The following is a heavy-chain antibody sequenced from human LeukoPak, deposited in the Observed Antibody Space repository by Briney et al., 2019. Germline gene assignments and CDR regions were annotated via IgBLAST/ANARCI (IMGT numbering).Heavy chain of an antibody. CDR2: IYYSGST. V-gene: IGHV4-61*01. CDR1: GGSVSSGSYY. Sequence: SETLSLTCTVSGGSVSSGSYYWSWIRQPPGKGLEWIGYIYYSGSTNYNPSLKSRVTISVDTSKNQFSLKLSSVTAADTAVYYCARSVIPGDAFDIWGRGTMVTVSS. J-gene: IGHJ3*02. CDR3: ARSVIPGDAFDI. D-gene: IGHD3-16*02.